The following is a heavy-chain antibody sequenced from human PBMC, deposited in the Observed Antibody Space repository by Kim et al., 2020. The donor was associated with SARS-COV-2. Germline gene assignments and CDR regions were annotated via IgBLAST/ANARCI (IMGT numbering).Heavy chain of an antibody. CDR2: MNPNSGNT. D-gene: IGHD1-7*01. V-gene: IGHV1-8*01. CDR3: ARVPRYNWNYWDGWYYYMDV. Sequence: ASVKVSCKASGYTFTSYDINWVRQATGQGLEWMGWMNPNSGNTGYAQKFQGRVTMTRNTSISTAYMELSSLRSEDTAVYYCARVPRYNWNYWDGWYYYMDVWGKGTTVTVSS. J-gene: IGHJ6*03. CDR1: GYTFTSYD.